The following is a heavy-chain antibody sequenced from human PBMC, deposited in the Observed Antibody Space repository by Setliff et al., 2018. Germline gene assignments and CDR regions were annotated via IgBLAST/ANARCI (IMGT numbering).Heavy chain of an antibody. Sequence: SETLSLTCSVSGYSISSGYYWGWIRQPPGKGLEWIGSIYHNGNSYYNPSLKSRVTISVDTSKNQLSLKLSSVTAADTAVYYCARVDNFWSGPIDYWGQGTLVTVSS. D-gene: IGHD3-3*01. CDR3: ARVDNFWSGPIDY. CDR1: GYSISSGYY. CDR2: IYHNGNS. J-gene: IGHJ4*02. V-gene: IGHV4-38-2*02.